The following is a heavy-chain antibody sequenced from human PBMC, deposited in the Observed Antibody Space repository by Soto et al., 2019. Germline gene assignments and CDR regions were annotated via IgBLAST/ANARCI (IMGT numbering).Heavy chain of an antibody. D-gene: IGHD3-10*01. CDR3: AREVTIGRGVILYYYFHLDR. V-gene: IGHV4-34*01. CDR2: INHSGST. Sequence: QVQLQQWGAGLLKPSETLSLTCAVYGGSFSGYYWSWIRQPPGKGLEWIGEINHSGSTNYNPSLKSRVTISVDTSKNQFSLKVSSVTGADTAVYYRAREVTIGRGVILYYYFHLDRWGKGDTVNVSS. J-gene: IGHJ6*03. CDR1: GGSFSGYY.